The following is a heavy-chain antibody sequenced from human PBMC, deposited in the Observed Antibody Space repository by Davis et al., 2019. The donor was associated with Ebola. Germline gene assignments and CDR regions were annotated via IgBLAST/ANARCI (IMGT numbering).Heavy chain of an antibody. J-gene: IGHJ4*02. CDR2: ISSTSTYI. V-gene: IGHV3-21*01. D-gene: IGHD2-2*01. CDR1: GFAFNRYI. CDR3: AKEADVTRLFDS. Sequence: PGGSLRLSCAASGFAFNRYIMTWVRQAPGKELEWVSSISSTSTYIYYADSLEGRFTVSRDNAKNSLYLQMNSLRADDTAVYYCAKEADVTRLFDSWGQGTLVSVSS.